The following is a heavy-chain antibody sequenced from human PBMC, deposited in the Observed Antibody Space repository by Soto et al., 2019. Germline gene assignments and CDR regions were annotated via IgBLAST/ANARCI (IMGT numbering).Heavy chain of an antibody. CDR3: ARRNYGSGSTYFDY. D-gene: IGHD3-10*01. Sequence: KPSETLSLTCAVSGGSISSGGYYWSWIRQPPGKGLEWIGYIYYSGSTNYNPSLKSRVTISVDTSKNQFSLKLNSMTAADTAVYYCARRNYGSGSTYFDYWGQGTLVTVS. CDR1: GGSISSGGYY. J-gene: IGHJ4*02. CDR2: IYYSGST. V-gene: IGHV4-61*08.